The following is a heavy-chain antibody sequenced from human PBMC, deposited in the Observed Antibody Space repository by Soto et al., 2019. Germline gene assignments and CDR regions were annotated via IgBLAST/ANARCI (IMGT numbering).Heavy chain of an antibody. V-gene: IGHV3-7*01. CDR2: IKQDGSEK. CDR3: ARDLIDYIWGSYRYQDY. D-gene: IGHD3-16*02. Sequence: GGSLRLSCAASGFTFSSYWMSWVRQAPGKGLEWVANIKQDGSEKYYVDSVKGRFTISRDNARNSLYLQMNSLRAEDTAVYYCARDLIDYIWGSYRYQDYWGKGTLVTVSS. CDR1: GFTFSSYW. J-gene: IGHJ4*02.